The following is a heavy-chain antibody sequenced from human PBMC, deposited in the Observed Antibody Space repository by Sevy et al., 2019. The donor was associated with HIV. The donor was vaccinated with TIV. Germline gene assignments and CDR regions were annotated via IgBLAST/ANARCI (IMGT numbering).Heavy chain of an antibody. J-gene: IGHJ6*02. Sequence: GGSLRLSCAASGFTFDDYGMSWVRQAPGKGLEWVSGINWNGGSTGYADSVKGRITISRDNAKNSLYLQMNSLRAEDTALYYCARDRQVATINGIYYYYGMDVWGQGTTVTVSS. CDR2: INWNGGST. D-gene: IGHD5-12*01. CDR3: ARDRQVATINGIYYYYGMDV. CDR1: GFTFDDYG. V-gene: IGHV3-20*04.